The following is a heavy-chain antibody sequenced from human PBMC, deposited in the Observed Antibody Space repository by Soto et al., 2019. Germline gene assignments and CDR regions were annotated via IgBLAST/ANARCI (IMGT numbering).Heavy chain of an antibody. D-gene: IGHD5-18*01. CDR2: SNSAGST. CDR3: ARSGYSFAWGY. Sequence: EVQLVESGGGLIPPGGSLRLSCAASGFLVNSAYMTWVRQAPGKGLEWLSMSNSAGSTLYAESVKGRFTIPRDNSKNRLDLQMNSLRAEDTAMYYCARSGYSFAWGYWGQGTLVIVTS. CDR1: GFLVNSAY. J-gene: IGHJ4*02. V-gene: IGHV3-53*01.